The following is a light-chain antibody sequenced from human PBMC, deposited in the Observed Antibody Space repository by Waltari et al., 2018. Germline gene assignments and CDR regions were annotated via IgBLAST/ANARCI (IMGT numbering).Light chain of an antibody. Sequence: QSALTQPPSASGSPGQSVTISCTGANGDIGAYNSVSWYQQHPGRAPKLMIYEVTRLPSGVPDRFSGSRSGNMASLTVSGLQAEDEADYFCSSYADSNVLFGGGTRLTVL. CDR2: EVT. J-gene: IGLJ2*01. V-gene: IGLV2-8*01. CDR1: NGDIGAYNS. CDR3: SSYADSNVL.